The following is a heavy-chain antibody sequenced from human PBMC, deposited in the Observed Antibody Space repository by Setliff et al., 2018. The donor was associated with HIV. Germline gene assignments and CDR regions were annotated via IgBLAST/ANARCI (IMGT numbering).Heavy chain of an antibody. V-gene: IGHV1-46*01. CDR3: ARGKQGGYKSAGWSFDY. J-gene: IGHJ4*02. Sequence: VASVKVSCKASGYTFTSYYMHWVRQAPGQGLEWMGIINPSGGSTSYAQKFQGRVTMTRDTSTSTVYMELSSLRSEDTAVYYCARGKQGGYKSAGWSFDYWGQGTLVTVSS. D-gene: IGHD5-12*01. CDR2: INPSGGST. CDR1: GYTFTSYY.